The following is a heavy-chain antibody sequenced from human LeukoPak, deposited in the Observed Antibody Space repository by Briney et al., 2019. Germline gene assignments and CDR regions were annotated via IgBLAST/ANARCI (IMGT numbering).Heavy chain of an antibody. CDR1: GYTFTGYY. CDR2: INPNSGGT. CDR3: ARARTYYDSSGEYFDY. D-gene: IGHD3-22*01. Sequence: ASVTVSCKASGYTFTGYYMHWVRQALGQGLEWMGRINPNSGGTNYAQKFQGRVTMTRDTSISTAYMELSRLRSDDTAVYYCARARTYYDSSGEYFDYWGQGTLVTVSS. J-gene: IGHJ4*02. V-gene: IGHV1-2*06.